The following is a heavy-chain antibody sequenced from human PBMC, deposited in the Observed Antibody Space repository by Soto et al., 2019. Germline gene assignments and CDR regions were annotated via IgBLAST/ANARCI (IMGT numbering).Heavy chain of an antibody. J-gene: IGHJ4*02. V-gene: IGHV1-69*01. D-gene: IGHD2-2*01. CDR2: IIPIFGTA. Sequence: QVQLVQSGAEVKKPGSSVKVSCKASGGTFSSYAISWVRQAPGQGLEWMGGIIPIFGTANYAQKFQGRVTLTADESTSTAYMELRSLRSEDTAVYYCARASPSQVVPEEPRYGSFDYWGQGTQVTGSS. CDR1: GGTFSSYA. CDR3: ARASPSQVVPEEPRYGSFDY.